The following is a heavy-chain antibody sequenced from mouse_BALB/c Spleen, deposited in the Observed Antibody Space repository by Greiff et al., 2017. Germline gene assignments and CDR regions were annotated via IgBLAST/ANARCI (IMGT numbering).Heavy chain of an antibody. CDR3: ARYPYDGYYVFAY. CDR2: ISYSGST. CDR1: GDSITSGY. J-gene: IGHJ3*01. D-gene: IGHD2-3*01. V-gene: IGHV3-8*02. Sequence: EVQRVESGPSLVKPSQTLSLTCSVTGDSITSGYWNWIRKFPGNKLEYMGYISYSGSTYYNPSLKSRISITRDTSKNQYYLQLNSVTTEDTATYYCARYPYDGYYVFAYWGQGTLVTVSA.